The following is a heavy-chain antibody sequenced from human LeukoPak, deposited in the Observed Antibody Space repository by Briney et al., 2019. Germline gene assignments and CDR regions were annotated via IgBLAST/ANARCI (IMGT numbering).Heavy chain of an antibody. CDR2: IYYSGST. CDR1: GGSISSSSYY. J-gene: IGHJ5*02. D-gene: IGHD3-22*01. Sequence: SETLSLTCTVSGGSISSSSYYWGWIRQPPGKGLEWIGSIYYSGSTYYNPSLKSRVTISVDTSKNQFSLKLSSVTAADTAVYYCARVSSGSGVNWFDPWGQGTLVTVSS. CDR3: ARVSSGSGVNWFDP. V-gene: IGHV4-39*07.